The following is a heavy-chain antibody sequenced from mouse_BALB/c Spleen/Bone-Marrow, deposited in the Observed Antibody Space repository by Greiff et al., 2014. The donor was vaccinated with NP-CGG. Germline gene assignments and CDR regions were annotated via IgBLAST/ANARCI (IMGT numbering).Heavy chain of an antibody. J-gene: IGHJ3*01. CDR2: INPYNGDT. D-gene: IGHD2-14*01. CDR3: GISGRYDGGFAY. V-gene: IGHV1-37*01. CDR1: GYSFNDYF. Sequence: EVHLQQSGPELVKPGASVKISCKASGYSFNDYFMHWVKQSPGKSLEWIGRINPYNGDTFYNQKFKGKATLTVDKSSNTAYMELLSLTSEDSAVYYCGISGRYDGGFAYWGQGTLVTVSA.